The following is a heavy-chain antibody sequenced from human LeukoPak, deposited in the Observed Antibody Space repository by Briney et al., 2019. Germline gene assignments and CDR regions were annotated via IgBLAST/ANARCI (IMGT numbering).Heavy chain of an antibody. Sequence: GGSLRLSCAASGFTFSDYYMSWIRQAPGKGLEWVSYISSSGSTIYYADSVKGRFTISRDNAKNSLYLQMNSLRAEDTAVYYCARDTYGSGSYYPPYAFDIWGQGTMVTVSS. V-gene: IGHV3-11*01. CDR1: GFTFSDYY. CDR3: ARDTYGSGSYYPPYAFDI. CDR2: ISSSGSTI. D-gene: IGHD3-10*01. J-gene: IGHJ3*02.